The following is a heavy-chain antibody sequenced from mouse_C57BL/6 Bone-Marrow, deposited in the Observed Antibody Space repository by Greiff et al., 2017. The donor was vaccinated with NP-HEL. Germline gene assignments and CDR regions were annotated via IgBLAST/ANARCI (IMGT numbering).Heavy chain of an antibody. CDR2: ISSGGDYI. V-gene: IGHV5-9-1*02. J-gene: IGHJ2*01. Sequence: EVKVVESGEGLVKPGGSLKLSCAASGFTFSSYAMSWVRQTPEKRLEWVAYISSGGDYIYYADTVKGRFTISRDNARNTLYLQMSSLKSEDTAMYYCTRAYYGSSPGYFDYWGQGTTLTVSS. CDR1: GFTFSSYA. CDR3: TRAYYGSSPGYFDY. D-gene: IGHD1-1*01.